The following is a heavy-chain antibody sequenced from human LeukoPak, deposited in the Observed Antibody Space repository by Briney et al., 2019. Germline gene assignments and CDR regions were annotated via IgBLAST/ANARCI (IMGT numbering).Heavy chain of an antibody. D-gene: IGHD4-17*01. Sequence: SETLSLTCTVSGGSISSYYWSWIRQPPGKGLEWIGYIYYSGSTNYNPSLKSRVTISVDTSKNQFSLNLTSVTDADTAVYYCARHILKSFRRLPNWFDPWGQGALVTVSS. CDR3: ARHILKSFRRLPNWFDP. CDR2: IYYSGST. CDR1: GGSISSYY. J-gene: IGHJ5*02. V-gene: IGHV4-59*08.